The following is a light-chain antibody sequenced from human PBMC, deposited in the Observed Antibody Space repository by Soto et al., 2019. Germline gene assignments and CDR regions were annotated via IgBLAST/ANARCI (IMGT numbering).Light chain of an antibody. CDR2: AAS. Sequence: DIHMTQSPSALSASVGDRVTITCRASQTISTYLNWYQQKPGKAPKLLIYAASTWQSGVPSRFSGSGSGTDFTLTISSLQPEDFATYYCQQSLGIPYTFGQGTRLEIK. V-gene: IGKV1-39*01. CDR1: QTISTY. CDR3: QQSLGIPYT. J-gene: IGKJ2*01.